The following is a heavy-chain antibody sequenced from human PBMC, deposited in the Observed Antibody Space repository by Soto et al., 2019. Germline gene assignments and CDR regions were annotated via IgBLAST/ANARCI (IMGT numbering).Heavy chain of an antibody. V-gene: IGHV1-18*01. D-gene: IGHD3-22*01. Sequence: QVQLVQSGAEVKKPGASVKVSCKASGYTFTSYGISWVRQAPGQGLEWMGWISAYNGNTNYAQKLQGRVTMTTDTSTSTAYMELRSLRSDDTAVYYCARDLPSYDSSGYQGDAFDIWGQGTMVTVSS. CDR1: GYTFTSYG. CDR2: ISAYNGNT. J-gene: IGHJ3*02. CDR3: ARDLPSYDSSGYQGDAFDI.